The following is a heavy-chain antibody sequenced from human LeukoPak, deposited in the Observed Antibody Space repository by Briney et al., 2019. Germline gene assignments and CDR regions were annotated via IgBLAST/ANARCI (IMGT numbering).Heavy chain of an antibody. D-gene: IGHD2-2*01. V-gene: IGHV4-39*01. Sequence: SETLSLTCTVSGGSISSSSYYWGWIRQPPGKGLEWIGSIYYSGSTYYNPSLKSRVTISVDTSKNQFSLKLSSVTAADTAVYYCARGLPPKYCSSTSCYLANYYYYYMDVWGKGTTVTVSS. CDR2: IYYSGST. CDR1: GGSISSSSYY. CDR3: ARGLPPKYCSSTSCYLANYYYYYMDV. J-gene: IGHJ6*03.